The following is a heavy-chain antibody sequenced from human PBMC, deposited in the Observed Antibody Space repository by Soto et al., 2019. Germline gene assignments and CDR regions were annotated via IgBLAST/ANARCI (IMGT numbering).Heavy chain of an antibody. J-gene: IGHJ4*02. V-gene: IGHV3-48*01. CDR1: GFTFSSYS. CDR2: ISSSSSSI. Sequence: EVQLVESGGGLVQPGGSLRLSCAASGFTFSSYSMHWVRQAPGKGLEWVSYISSSSSSIYYADSVKGRFTISRDNAKNSLYLQMNSLRAEDTAVYYCARAGGWELPPGWGQGTLVTVSS. D-gene: IGHD3-10*01. CDR3: ARAGGWELPPG.